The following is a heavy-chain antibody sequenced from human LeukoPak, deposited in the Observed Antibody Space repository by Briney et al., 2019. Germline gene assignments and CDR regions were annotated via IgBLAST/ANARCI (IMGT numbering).Heavy chain of an antibody. V-gene: IGHV1-8*03. Sequence: VASVKVSCKASGYTFTSYDINWVRQATGQGLEWMGWMNPNSGNTGYAQKFQGRVTITRNTSITTAYMELSSLRSEDTAVYYCARDVTYYYDSSGYSLRYFDLWGRGTLVTVSS. J-gene: IGHJ2*01. D-gene: IGHD3-22*01. CDR3: ARDVTYYYDSSGYSLRYFDL. CDR1: GYTFTSYD. CDR2: MNPNSGNT.